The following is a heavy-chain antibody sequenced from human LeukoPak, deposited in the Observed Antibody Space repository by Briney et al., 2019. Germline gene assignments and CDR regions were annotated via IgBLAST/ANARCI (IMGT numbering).Heavy chain of an antibody. CDR3: ARASGFNGGSTYVDY. CDR1: GYTFTSYG. D-gene: IGHD1-26*01. V-gene: IGHV1-18*01. CDR2: ISAYNGNT. Sequence: ASVEVSCKASGYTFTSYGISWVRQAPGQGLEWMGWISAYNGNTNYAQKLQGRVTMTTDTSTSTAYMELRSLRSDDTAVYYCARASGFNGGSTYVDYWGQGTLVTVSS. J-gene: IGHJ4*02.